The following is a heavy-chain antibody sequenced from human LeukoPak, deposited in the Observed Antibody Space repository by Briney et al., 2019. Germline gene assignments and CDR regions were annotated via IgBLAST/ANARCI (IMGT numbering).Heavy chain of an antibody. D-gene: IGHD3-10*01. CDR3: ARADYYGSGSPFSYNWFDP. V-gene: IGHV1-69*02. J-gene: IGHJ5*02. CDR2: IIPILGIA. CDR1: GGTFSSYT. Sequence: SVKVSCKASGGTFSSYTISWVRQAPGQGLEWMGRIIPILGIANYAQKFQGRVTITADESTSTAYMELSSLRPEDTAVYYCARADYYGSGSPFSYNWFDPWGQGTLVTVSS.